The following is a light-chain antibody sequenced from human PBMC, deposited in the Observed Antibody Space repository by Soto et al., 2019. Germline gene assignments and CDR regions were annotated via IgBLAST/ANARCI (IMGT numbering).Light chain of an antibody. CDR2: GAS. V-gene: IGKV3-15*01. CDR1: QRVSSN. J-gene: IGKJ1*01. CDR3: QQYKNWHQT. Sequence: EILMTQSPATLSVSPGERATLSCRASQRVSSNLAWYQQKPGHAPRLLIYGASTRANGIPARVSFSGSGTDFTLTISSVQTEDYAVYYCQQYKNWHQTCGQGIKADI.